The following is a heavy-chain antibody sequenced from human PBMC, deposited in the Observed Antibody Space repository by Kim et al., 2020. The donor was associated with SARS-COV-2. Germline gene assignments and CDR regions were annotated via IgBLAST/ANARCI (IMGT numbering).Heavy chain of an antibody. CDR3: ARGRGYSSSWSHFDI. Sequence: PSLKSRVTISVDTSKNQFSLKLSSVTAADTAVYYCARGRGYSSSWSHFDIWGQGTMVTVSS. D-gene: IGHD6-13*01. V-gene: IGHV4-34*01. J-gene: IGHJ3*02.